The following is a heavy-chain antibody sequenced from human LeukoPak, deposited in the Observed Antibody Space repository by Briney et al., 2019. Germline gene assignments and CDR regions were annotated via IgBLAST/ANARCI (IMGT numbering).Heavy chain of an antibody. CDR3: AKGGGGRLIYYYYMDV. V-gene: IGHV3-48*01. Sequence: GGSLRLSCAASGFTFSSYSMNWVRQAPGKGLEWVSYISSSSFTIYYADSVKGRFTISRDNAKNSLYLQMNSLRAEDMALYYCAKGGGGRLIYYYYMDVWGKGTTVTVSS. J-gene: IGHJ6*03. CDR1: GFTFSSYS. D-gene: IGHD3-16*01. CDR2: ISSSSFTI.